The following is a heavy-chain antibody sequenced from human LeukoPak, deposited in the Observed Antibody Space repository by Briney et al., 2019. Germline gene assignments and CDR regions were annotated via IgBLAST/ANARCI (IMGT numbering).Heavy chain of an antibody. J-gene: IGHJ5*02. CDR2: IYYSGST. CDR1: GGSISSSSYY. CDR3: ARRSYYGSGSYKGADHNWFDP. Sequence: ASETLSLTCTVSGGSISSSSYYWGWIRQPPGKGLEWIGSIYYSGSTYYNPSLKSRVTISVDTSKNQFSLKLSSVTAADTAVYYCARRSYYGSGSYKGADHNWFDPWGQGTLVTVSS. D-gene: IGHD3-10*01. V-gene: IGHV4-39*07.